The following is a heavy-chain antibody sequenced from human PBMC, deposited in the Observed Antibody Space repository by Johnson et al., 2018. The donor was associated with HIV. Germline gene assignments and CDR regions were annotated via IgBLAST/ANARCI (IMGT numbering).Heavy chain of an antibody. CDR3: ARGRGFHYYDSRDYSDDAFDI. Sequence: VQLVESGGGLVKSGGSLRLSCAASGFTFSNAWMSWVRQVPGKGLEWVGRIKSKPDGGTTDYAAPVEGRFSISRDDSKNTLYVQMNSLRAEDTAVYYCARGRGFHYYDSRDYSDDAFDIWGQGTMVTVSS. CDR2: IKSKPDGGTT. V-gene: IGHV3-15*01. CDR1: GFTFSNAW. D-gene: IGHD3-22*01. J-gene: IGHJ3*02.